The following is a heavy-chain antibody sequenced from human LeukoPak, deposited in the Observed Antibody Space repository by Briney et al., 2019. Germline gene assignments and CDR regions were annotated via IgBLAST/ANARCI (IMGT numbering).Heavy chain of an antibody. J-gene: IGHJ4*02. Sequence: ASVKVSCKASGYTFTGYYMHWVRQAPGQGLEWMGWINPNSGGTNYAQKFQGRVTMTRDTSISTAYMELSRLRSDDTAVYYCAGYYDSSGEYYFDYWGQGTLVTVSS. V-gene: IGHV1-2*02. D-gene: IGHD3-22*01. CDR3: AGYYDSSGEYYFDY. CDR2: INPNSGGT. CDR1: GYTFTGYY.